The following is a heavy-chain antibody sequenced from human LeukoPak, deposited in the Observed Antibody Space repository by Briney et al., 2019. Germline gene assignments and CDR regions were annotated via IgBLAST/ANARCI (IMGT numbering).Heavy chain of an antibody. CDR2: IYYRGNT. Sequence: SETLSLTCTVSGGSISSSPYYWAWIRQPPGRGLGWIGSIYYRGNTYHNPSLKSRVTISVDPSKNQFSLSVISVTAADTAVYCCAGPTTGNATQGYDSWGQGILVTVAS. CDR3: AGPTTGNATQGYDS. J-gene: IGHJ4*02. CDR1: GGSISSSPYY. D-gene: IGHD4-23*01. V-gene: IGHV4-39*01.